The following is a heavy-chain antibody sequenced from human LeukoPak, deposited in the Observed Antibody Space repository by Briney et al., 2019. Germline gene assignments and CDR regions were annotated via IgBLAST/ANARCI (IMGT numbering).Heavy chain of an antibody. CDR1: GFTFSSYE. D-gene: IGHD3-22*01. J-gene: IGHJ4*02. V-gene: IGHV3-48*03. Sequence: GGSLRLSCAASGFTFSSYEMNWVRQAPGKGLEWVSLISWDSGTTFYTDSVKGRFTISRDNAKNSLYLQMNSLRAEDTAVYYCASSIEYYYDSSGYQRDYWGQGTLVTVSS. CDR2: ISWDSGTT. CDR3: ASSIEYYYDSSGYQRDY.